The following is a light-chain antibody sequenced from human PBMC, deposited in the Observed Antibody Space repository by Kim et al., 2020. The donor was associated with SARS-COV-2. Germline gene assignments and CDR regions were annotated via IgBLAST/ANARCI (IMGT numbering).Light chain of an antibody. CDR2: GAS. CDR3: QNYNSAPLT. J-gene: IGKJ4*01. CDR1: QGITNY. Sequence: ASLGDRATLPCRASQGITNYLVWYQQKPGKVPQRLIYGASTLQSGGPSRFIGSGSGTDFSLTISSLQPHDVATYYCQNYNSAPLTFGGGTKVDIK. V-gene: IGKV1-27*01.